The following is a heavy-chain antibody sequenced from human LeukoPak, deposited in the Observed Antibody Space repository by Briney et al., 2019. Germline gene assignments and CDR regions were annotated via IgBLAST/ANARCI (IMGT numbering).Heavy chain of an antibody. D-gene: IGHD5-12*01. CDR1: GDSITSTSHH. CDR2: IYQGRTT. CDR3: VRHDGRGGATMGALDS. Sequence: PSETLSLTCTVSGDSITSTSHHWGWIRQSPGKGLEWLGSIYQGRTTYYNPSLNSRVAITVVTSENQFSLQLNSVTAADTAVYYCVRHDGRGGATMGALDSWGQGSLVTVSS. V-gene: IGHV4-39*01. J-gene: IGHJ4*02.